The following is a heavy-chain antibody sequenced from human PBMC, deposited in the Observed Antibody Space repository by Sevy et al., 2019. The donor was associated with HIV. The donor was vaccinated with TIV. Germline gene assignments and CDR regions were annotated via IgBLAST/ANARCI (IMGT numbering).Heavy chain of an antibody. J-gene: IGHJ3*02. Sequence: ASVKVSCKASGYTFIDYYLIWVRQAPGQGLEWMGRFNPNSGDTNYAQKFQGRVTMTRDASINSAYMELSRLTSDDTAVYYCAREWGFAMANAFDTWGQGTMVTVSS. CDR2: FNPNSGDT. D-gene: IGHD2-2*01. CDR1: GYTFIDYY. V-gene: IGHV1-2*06. CDR3: AREWGFAMANAFDT.